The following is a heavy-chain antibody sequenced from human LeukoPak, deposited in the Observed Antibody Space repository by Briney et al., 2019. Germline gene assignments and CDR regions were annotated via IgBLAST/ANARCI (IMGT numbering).Heavy chain of an antibody. CDR3: AKDQYDFWSGYYPTYFDY. D-gene: IGHD3-3*01. CDR1: GFTFSSYA. CDR2: ISGSGGST. Sequence: GGSLRLSCAASGFTFSSYAMSRVRQAPGKGLEWVSAISGSGGSTYYADSVKGRFTISRDNSKNTLYLQMNSLRAEDTAVYYCAKDQYDFWSGYYPTYFDYWGQGTLVTVSS. J-gene: IGHJ4*02. V-gene: IGHV3-23*01.